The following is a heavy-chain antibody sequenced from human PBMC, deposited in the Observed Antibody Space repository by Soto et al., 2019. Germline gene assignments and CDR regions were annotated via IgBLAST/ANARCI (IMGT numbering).Heavy chain of an antibody. D-gene: IGHD1-26*01. CDR1: GFTFSSYG. CDR2: ISYDGSNK. CDR3: AKLGGSYQDY. V-gene: IGHV3-30*18. Sequence: QVQLVESGGGVVQPGRSLRLSCAASGFTFSSYGMHWVRQAPGKGLEWVAVISYDGSNKYYADSVKGRFTISRDNSKNTLYLQMNSPRAEDTAVYYCAKLGGSYQDYWGQGTLVTVSS. J-gene: IGHJ4*02.